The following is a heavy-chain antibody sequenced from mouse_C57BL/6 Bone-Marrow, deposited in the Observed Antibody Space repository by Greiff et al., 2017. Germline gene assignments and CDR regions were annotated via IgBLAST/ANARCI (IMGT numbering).Heavy chain of an antibody. CDR3: TTKGGRYFDV. V-gene: IGHV14-4*01. J-gene: IGHJ1*03. CDR1: GFNIKDDY. D-gene: IGHD1-1*02. Sequence: EVQLQQSGAELVRPGASVKLSCTASGFNIKDDYMHWVKQRPEQGLEWIGWIDPENGDTEYASKFQGKATITADTSSNTAYLQLSSLTSEDTAVYYCTTKGGRYFDVWGTGTTVTVSS. CDR2: IDPENGDT.